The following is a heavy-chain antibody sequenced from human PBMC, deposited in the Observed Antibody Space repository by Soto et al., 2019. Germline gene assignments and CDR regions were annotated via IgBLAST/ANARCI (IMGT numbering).Heavy chain of an antibody. CDR2: IWYDGSNK. Sequence: LRLSCAASGFTFSSYGMHWVRQAPGKGLEWVAVIWYDGSNKYYADSVKGRFTISRDNSKNTLYLQMNSLRAEDTAVYYCARDRVTMVRGVIDRNWFDPWGQGTLVTVSS. V-gene: IGHV3-33*01. D-gene: IGHD3-10*01. CDR3: ARDRVTMVRGVIDRNWFDP. CDR1: GFTFSSYG. J-gene: IGHJ5*02.